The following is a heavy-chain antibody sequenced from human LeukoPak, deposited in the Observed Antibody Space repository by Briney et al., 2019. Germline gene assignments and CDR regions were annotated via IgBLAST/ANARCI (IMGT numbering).Heavy chain of an antibody. CDR3: ARTVPRIQLWSKTMAWYFDY. Sequence: GGSLRLSCAASGFTFSSYSMNWVRQAPGKGLEWVSYISSSSSTIYYADSVKGRFTISRDNAKNSLYLQMNSLRAEDTAVYYCARTVPRIQLWSKTMAWYFDYWGQGTLVTVSS. CDR1: GFTFSSYS. V-gene: IGHV3-48*01. J-gene: IGHJ4*02. D-gene: IGHD5-18*01. CDR2: ISSSSSTI.